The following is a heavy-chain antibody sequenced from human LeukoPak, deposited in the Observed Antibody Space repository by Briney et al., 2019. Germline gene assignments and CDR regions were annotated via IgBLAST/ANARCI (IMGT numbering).Heavy chain of an antibody. CDR2: INSDGSST. CDR3: ARESGSYSAFDI. D-gene: IGHD1-26*01. V-gene: IGHV3-74*01. J-gene: IGHJ3*02. CDR1: GFTFSSYW. Sequence: GGSLRLSCAVSGFTFSSYWMHWVRQAPGKGLVWVSRINSDGSSTSYADSVKGRFTISRDNAKNTLYLQMNSLRAEDTAVYYCARESGSYSAFDIWGQGTMVTVSS.